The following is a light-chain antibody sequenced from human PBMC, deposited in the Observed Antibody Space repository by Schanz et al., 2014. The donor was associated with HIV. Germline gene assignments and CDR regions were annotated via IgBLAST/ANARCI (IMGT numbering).Light chain of an antibody. CDR3: QYFGNSGGT. V-gene: IGKV3-20*01. CDR2: GAS. CDR1: QSVGSN. J-gene: IGKJ4*01. Sequence: EIEMTQSPATLSVSPGERATLSCRASQSVGSNLAWYQQAPGQAPRLLIYGASRRAPGIPDRFSGSGSGTDFTLTISRLEPEDFAVYYCQYFGNSGGTFGGGTKVEIK.